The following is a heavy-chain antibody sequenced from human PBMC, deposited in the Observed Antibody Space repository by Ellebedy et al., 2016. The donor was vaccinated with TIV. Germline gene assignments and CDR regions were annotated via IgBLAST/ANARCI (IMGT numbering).Heavy chain of an antibody. Sequence: SVKVSCXASGGTFSSYAISWVRQAPGQGLEWMGGIIPIFGTANYAQKFQGRVTITADESTITAYMELSSLRSEDTAVYYCARDGDYAFDYWGQGTLVTVSS. CDR1: GGTFSSYA. V-gene: IGHV1-69*13. CDR2: IIPIFGTA. D-gene: IGHD4-17*01. J-gene: IGHJ4*02. CDR3: ARDGDYAFDY.